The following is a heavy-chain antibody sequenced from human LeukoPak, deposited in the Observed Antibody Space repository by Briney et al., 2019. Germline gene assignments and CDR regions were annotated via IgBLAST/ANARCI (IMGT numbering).Heavy chain of an antibody. Sequence: PEGSLRLSCAASGFTFSSYEMNWVRQAPGKGLEWVSAISGSGDSTYYADSVKGRFTISRDTSKNTLYLQMNSLRAEDTAVYYCAKPMFITIYYFDYWGQGTLVTVSS. CDR2: ISGSGDST. CDR3: AKPMFITIYYFDY. V-gene: IGHV3-23*01. J-gene: IGHJ4*02. D-gene: IGHD3-9*01. CDR1: GFTFSSYE.